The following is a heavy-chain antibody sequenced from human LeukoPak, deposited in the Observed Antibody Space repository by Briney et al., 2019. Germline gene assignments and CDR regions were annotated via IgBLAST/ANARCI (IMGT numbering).Heavy chain of an antibody. Sequence: GGSLRLSCAASGFTFSSYGMHWVRQAPGKGLEWVAVIWYDGSNKYYADSVKGRFTISRDNSKNTLYLQMNSLRAEDTAVYYCARDPGNVDTAMEFGYWGQGTLVTVSS. J-gene: IGHJ4*02. CDR3: ARDPGNVDTAMEFGY. CDR2: IWYDGSNK. V-gene: IGHV3-33*01. D-gene: IGHD5-18*01. CDR1: GFTFSSYG.